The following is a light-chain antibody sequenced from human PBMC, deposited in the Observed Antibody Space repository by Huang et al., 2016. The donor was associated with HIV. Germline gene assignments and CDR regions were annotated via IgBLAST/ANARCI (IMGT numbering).Light chain of an antibody. CDR3: QQYNLYSFT. V-gene: IGKV1-5*03. Sequence: IQLTQSPSTLSASVGDRVTITCRASQSISRWLAWSQQKPGKAPQLLIYEASSLASGVPSRFSGSGSETEFTLTISTLQPDDSATYYCQQYNLYSFTFGQGTKLEIK. CDR2: EAS. CDR1: QSISRW. J-gene: IGKJ2*01.